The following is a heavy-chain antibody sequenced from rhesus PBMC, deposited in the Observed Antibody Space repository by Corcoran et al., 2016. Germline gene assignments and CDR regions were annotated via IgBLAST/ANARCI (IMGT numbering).Heavy chain of an antibody. D-gene: IGHD2-39*01. Sequence: EVQLVESGGGLVQPGGSLRLSCAASVFPFSSFGMHWVRLASGTGLEGVAVRSYDGRKKYYADSVKDRFTISRDNCKNMRYLQMKNLKLEDTAVDYWARGGGNADFDYWGQGVLVTVSS. CDR2: RSYDGRKK. CDR1: VFPFSSFG. CDR3: ARGGGNADFDY. V-gene: IGHV3-54*02. J-gene: IGHJ4*01.